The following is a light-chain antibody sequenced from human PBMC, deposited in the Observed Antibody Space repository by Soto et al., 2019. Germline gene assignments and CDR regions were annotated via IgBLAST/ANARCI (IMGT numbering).Light chain of an antibody. Sequence: EMVLTQSPGTLSLSPGERATLSCRASQSVSSSYLAWYQQKPGQAPRLLIYGASSRATGIPDSFSGSGSGTDFTLTISSLEPEDFAVYYCHQYDSSPLTFGGGTKVESK. J-gene: IGKJ4*01. CDR1: QSVSSSY. V-gene: IGKV3-20*01. CDR3: HQYDSSPLT. CDR2: GAS.